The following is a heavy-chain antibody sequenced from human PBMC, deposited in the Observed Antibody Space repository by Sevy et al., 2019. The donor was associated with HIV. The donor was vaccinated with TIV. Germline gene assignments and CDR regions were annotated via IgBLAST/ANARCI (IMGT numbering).Heavy chain of an antibody. Sequence: GGSLRLSCTASGFTFSNHAMHWVRQAPGKGLEWVAHIKVDGSEIYYVDSVKGRFTISRDNAKNSLYLQMNSLRVEDTGVYYCARDCNSRTCLWGLDVWGQGTTVTVSS. D-gene: IGHD1-26*01. CDR3: ARDCNSRTCLWGLDV. CDR1: GFTFSNHA. V-gene: IGHV3-7*03. J-gene: IGHJ6*02. CDR2: IKVDGSEI.